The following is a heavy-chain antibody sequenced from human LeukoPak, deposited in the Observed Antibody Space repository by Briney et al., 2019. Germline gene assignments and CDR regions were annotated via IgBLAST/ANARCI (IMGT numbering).Heavy chain of an antibody. CDR1: WFTLDDYA. CDR3: ARDLTDSGSSVDI. CDR2: ISGDGGST. J-gene: IGHJ3*02. D-gene: IGHD1-26*01. V-gene: IGHV3-43*02. Sequence: QPGGSLSLSCAASWFTLDDYAMHWVRQAPRKGLEWVSLISGDGGSTYYADSVKGRFTISRDNSKYYLYVQMNRMRTEDTALYDCARDLTDSGSSVDIWGQGTMVTVSS.